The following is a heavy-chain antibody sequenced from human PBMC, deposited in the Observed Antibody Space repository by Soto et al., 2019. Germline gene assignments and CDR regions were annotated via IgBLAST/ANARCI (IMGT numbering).Heavy chain of an antibody. J-gene: IGHJ5*02. D-gene: IGHD2-2*01. Sequence: QEQLVKSGAEVKKPGASVKVSCKASGYTFTSYDINWVRQATGQGLEWMGWMNPNGGNTGYEQKFQGRVTMTRKTSISTADRELSSLRAEDTAVYYCARGPGISTSCPTRINWFDPWGQGTLVTVSS. CDR1: GYTFTSYD. CDR2: MNPNGGNT. V-gene: IGHV1-8*01. CDR3: ARGPGISTSCPTRINWFDP.